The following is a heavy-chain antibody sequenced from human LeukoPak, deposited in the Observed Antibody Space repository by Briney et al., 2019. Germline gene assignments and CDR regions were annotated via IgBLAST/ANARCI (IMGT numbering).Heavy chain of an antibody. CDR1: GGSISSYY. D-gene: IGHD3-22*01. V-gene: IGHV4-59*12. CDR2: IYYSGDT. J-gene: IGHJ3*02. CDR3: ARGSLTYYDSSGYYYRAFDI. Sequence: SETLSLTCTVSGGSISSYYWTWIRQPPGKGLEWIGYIYYSGDTNYNPSLQSRVTISVDTSKNQFSLKLSSVTAADTAVYYCARGSLTYYDSSGYYYRAFDIWGQGTMVTVSS.